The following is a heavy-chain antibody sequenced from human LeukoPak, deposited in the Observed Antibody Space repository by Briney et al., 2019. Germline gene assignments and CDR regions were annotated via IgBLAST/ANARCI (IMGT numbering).Heavy chain of an antibody. Sequence: SVKVSCRASGGTFSSYAISWVRQAPGQGLEWMGGIIPIFGTANYAQKFQGRVTITADESTSTAYMELSSLRSEDTAVYYCARFPIVGATTYLDYWGQGTLVTVSS. CDR1: GGTFSSYA. CDR2: IIPIFGTA. V-gene: IGHV1-69*13. J-gene: IGHJ4*02. CDR3: ARFPIVGATTYLDY. D-gene: IGHD1-26*01.